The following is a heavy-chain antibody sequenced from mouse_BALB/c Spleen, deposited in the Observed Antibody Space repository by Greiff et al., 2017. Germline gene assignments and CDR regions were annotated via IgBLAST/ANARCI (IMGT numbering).Heavy chain of an antibody. CDR3: ARWGYDWYFDV. CDR2: INPSTGYT. CDR1: GYTFTSYW. V-gene: IGHV1-7*01. Sequence: QVQLQQSGAELAKPGASVKMSCKASGYTFTSYWMHWVKQRPGQGLEWIGYINPSTGYTEYNQKFKDKATLTADKSSSTAYMQLSSLTSEDSAVYYCARWGYDWYFDVWGAGTTVTVSS. J-gene: IGHJ1*01. D-gene: IGHD2-2*01.